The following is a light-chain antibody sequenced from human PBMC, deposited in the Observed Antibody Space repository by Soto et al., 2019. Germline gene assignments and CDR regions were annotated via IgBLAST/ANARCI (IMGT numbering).Light chain of an antibody. J-gene: IGLJ2*01. CDR2: GNR. Sequence: QLVLTQPPSVSGAPGQRVTISCSGSSSNIGAGYDVHWYQQFPGTAPKLLMYGNRYRPAGVPDRFSGSNSGTAAALAITGLQAEDEADYYCQSYDTSVSGSVFGGGTKLTVL. V-gene: IGLV1-40*01. CDR3: QSYDTSVSGSV. CDR1: SSNIGAGYD.